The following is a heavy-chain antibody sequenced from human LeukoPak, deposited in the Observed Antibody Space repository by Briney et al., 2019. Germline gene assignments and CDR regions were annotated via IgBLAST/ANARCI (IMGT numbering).Heavy chain of an antibody. V-gene: IGHV4-61*01. Sequence: SETLSLTCTVSGGSISSSSYYWGWIRQPPGKGLEWIGYIYYSGSTNYNPSLKSRVTISVDTSKNQFSLKLSSVTAADTAVYYCARDSSGYYLAYAFDIWGQGTMVTVSS. CDR1: GGSISSSSYY. J-gene: IGHJ3*02. D-gene: IGHD3-22*01. CDR3: ARDSSGYYLAYAFDI. CDR2: IYYSGST.